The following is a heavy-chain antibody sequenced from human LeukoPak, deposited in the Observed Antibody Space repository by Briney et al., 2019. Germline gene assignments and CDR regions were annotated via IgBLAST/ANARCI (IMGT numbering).Heavy chain of an antibody. CDR1: RHRLSSNSAA. V-gene: IGHV6-1*01. CDR2: TYYRSKLYN. D-gene: IGHD3-10*01. J-gene: IGHJ4*02. Sequence: SQTLSLTCAISRHRLSSNSAAWDWIRQSPSRGLEWLGRTYYRSKLYNDYAVSVKSRITFNPDTSKNQFSLQLNSVTPEDTAVYYCARNPPYYYKDYYFDHWGQGTMVTVSS. CDR3: ARNPPYYYKDYYFDH.